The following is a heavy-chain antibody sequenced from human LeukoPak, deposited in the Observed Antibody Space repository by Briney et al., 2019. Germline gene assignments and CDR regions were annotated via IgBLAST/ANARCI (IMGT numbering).Heavy chain of an antibody. J-gene: IGHJ5*02. CDR2: MNPNSGNT. V-gene: IGHV1-8*03. D-gene: IGHD2-2*01. CDR3: ARGRYQLLGFQGGFDP. Sequence: GASVKVSCKASGYTFTSYDINWVRQATGQGLEWMGWMNPNSGNTGYAQKFQGRVTITRNTSISTAYMELSSLRSEGTAVYYCARGRYQLLGFQGGFDPWGQGTLVTVSS. CDR1: GYTFTSYD.